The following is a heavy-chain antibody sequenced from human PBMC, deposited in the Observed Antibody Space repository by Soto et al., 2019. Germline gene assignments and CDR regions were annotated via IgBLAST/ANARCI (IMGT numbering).Heavy chain of an antibody. CDR3: ARAPVGSGSYPADNWFDP. Sequence: QVQLQESGPGLVKPSQTLSLTCTVSGGSISSGGYYWSWIRQHPGKGLEWTGYSYYSGSTYYNPSLMSRDTISVDPSKNQFSLKLSSVTAADTAVYYCARAPVGSGSYPADNWFDPWGQGTLVTVSS. V-gene: IGHV4-31*03. D-gene: IGHD3-10*01. CDR1: GGSISSGGYY. J-gene: IGHJ5*02. CDR2: SYYSGST.